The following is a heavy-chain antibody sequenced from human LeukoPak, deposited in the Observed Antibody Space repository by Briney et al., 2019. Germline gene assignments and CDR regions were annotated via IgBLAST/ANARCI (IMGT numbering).Heavy chain of an antibody. Sequence: PGGSLRLSCAASGFTVSSNYMSWVRQAPGKGLEWVSVIYSGGSTYYADSVKGRFTISRDNSKNTLYLQMNSLRAEDTAVYYCARVVGDILTQPGAFDIWGQGTMVTVSS. CDR2: IYSGGST. D-gene: IGHD3-9*01. CDR1: GFTVSSNY. CDR3: ARVVGDILTQPGAFDI. J-gene: IGHJ3*02. V-gene: IGHV3-53*01.